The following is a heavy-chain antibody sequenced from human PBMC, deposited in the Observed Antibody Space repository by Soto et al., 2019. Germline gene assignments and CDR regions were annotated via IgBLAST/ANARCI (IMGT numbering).Heavy chain of an antibody. Sequence: PGGSLRLSCAASGFTFSSYAMSWVRQAPGKGLEWVSAISGSGGSTYYADSVKGRFTISRDNAKNSLYLQMNSLRAEDTAVYYCARDSSSRYYYYMDVWGKGTTVTVSS. CDR3: ARDSSSRYYYYMDV. V-gene: IGHV3-23*01. CDR2: ISGSGGST. D-gene: IGHD6-13*01. J-gene: IGHJ6*03. CDR1: GFTFSSYA.